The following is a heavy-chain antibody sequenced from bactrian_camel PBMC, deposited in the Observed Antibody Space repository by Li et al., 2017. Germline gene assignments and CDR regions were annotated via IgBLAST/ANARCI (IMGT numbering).Heavy chain of an antibody. CDR3: LVGFDY. CDR1: GFTFSDYP. CDR2: INSRNIAT. Sequence: VQLVESGGGLVQPGESLILSCVASGFTFSDYPLTWVRQTPEKRFEWVSAINSRNIATYNDSVRGRFTISRDNARSTVILELTSLTIEDTAMYYCLVGFDYWGLGTQVTVS. J-gene: IGHJ4*01. V-gene: IGHV3S40*01. D-gene: IGHD2*01.